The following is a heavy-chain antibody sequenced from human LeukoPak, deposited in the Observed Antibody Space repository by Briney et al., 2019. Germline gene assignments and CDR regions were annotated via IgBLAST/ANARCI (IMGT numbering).Heavy chain of an antibody. V-gene: IGHV3-7*01. CDR2: IKQDGSEK. D-gene: IGHD2-15*01. Sequence: GGSLRLSCAASGFTFSSCWMSWVRQAPGKGLEWVANIKQDGSEKYYVDSVKGRFTISRDNAKNSLYLQMNSLRAEDTAVYYCARGGLAATGDYWGQGTLVTVSS. CDR3: ARGGLAATGDY. CDR1: GFTFSSCW. J-gene: IGHJ4*02.